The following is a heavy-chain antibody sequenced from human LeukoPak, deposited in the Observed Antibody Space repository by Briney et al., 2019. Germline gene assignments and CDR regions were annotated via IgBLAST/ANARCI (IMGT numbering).Heavy chain of an antibody. Sequence: PSETLSLTCTVSGGSIGIYYWNWIRQPAGKGLEWIGRIFTSGIANYNPSLKSRVTMSVDTSKNQFSLKLSSVTAADTAVYYCARRYDILTGYYYTSNNWFDPWGQGTLVTVSS. CDR2: IFTSGIA. CDR1: GGSIGIYY. V-gene: IGHV4-4*07. J-gene: IGHJ5*02. CDR3: ARRYDILTGYYYTSNNWFDP. D-gene: IGHD3-9*01.